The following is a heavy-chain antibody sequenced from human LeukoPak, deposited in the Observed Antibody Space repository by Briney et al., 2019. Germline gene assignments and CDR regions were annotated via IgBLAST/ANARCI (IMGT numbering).Heavy chain of an antibody. CDR2: MNPNSGGT. J-gene: IGHJ4*02. V-gene: IGHV1-2*02. Sequence: ASVKVSCKASGYTFTGYYIHWVRQAPGQGLEWMGWMNPNSGGTNYAQKFQGRVTMTRDTSISTAYMELSRLRSDDTAVYYCARVGEYGSGSYLLYWGQGTLVTVSS. CDR1: GYTFTGYY. CDR3: ARVGEYGSGSYLLY. D-gene: IGHD3-10*01.